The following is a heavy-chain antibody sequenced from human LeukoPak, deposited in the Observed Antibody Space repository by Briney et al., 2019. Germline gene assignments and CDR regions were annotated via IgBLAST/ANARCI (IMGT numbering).Heavy chain of an antibody. Sequence: SETLSLTCAVYGGSFSGYYWSWIRQPPGKELEWIGEINHSGSTNYNPSLKSRVTISVDTSKNQFSLKLSSVTAADTAVYYCARGFYDFWSGDAFDIWGQGTMVTVSS. J-gene: IGHJ3*02. CDR2: INHSGST. D-gene: IGHD3-3*01. V-gene: IGHV4-34*01. CDR3: ARGFYDFWSGDAFDI. CDR1: GGSFSGYY.